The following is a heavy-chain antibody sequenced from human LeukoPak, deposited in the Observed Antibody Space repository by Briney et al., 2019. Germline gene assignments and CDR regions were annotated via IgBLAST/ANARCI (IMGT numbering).Heavy chain of an antibody. CDR3: ARDSYSRTWNEYFQH. CDR1: GFTFSTYA. J-gene: IGHJ1*01. Sequence: PGGSLRLSCAASGFTFSTYAMSWVRQAPGKGLEWVSHISGSGASAYYADSVKGRFTISRGNSKNTLYLQMNSLRAEDTAVYYCARDSYSRTWNEYFQHWGQGTLVTV. CDR2: ISGSGASA. D-gene: IGHD1-26*01. V-gene: IGHV3-23*01.